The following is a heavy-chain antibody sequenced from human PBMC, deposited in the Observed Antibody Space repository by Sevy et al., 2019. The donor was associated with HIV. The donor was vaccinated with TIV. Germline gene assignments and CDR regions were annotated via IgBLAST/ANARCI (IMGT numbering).Heavy chain of an antibody. V-gene: IGHV3-15*01. CDR1: GFNFNNTW. J-gene: IGHJ4*02. Sequence: GGSLRLSCATSGFNFNNTWMSWVRQAPGKGLEWVGRVKSEVDGGTSDYAAPVRGRFTMSRDDSRSTLYLQMDTLTSEDTAVYYCTTGGGCKTVAGTPFDYWGQGTQVTVSS. D-gene: IGHD6-19*01. CDR3: TTGGGCKTVAGTPFDY. CDR2: VKSEVDGGTS.